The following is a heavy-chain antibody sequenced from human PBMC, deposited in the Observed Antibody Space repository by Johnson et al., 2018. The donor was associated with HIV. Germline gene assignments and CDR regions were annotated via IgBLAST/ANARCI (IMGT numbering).Heavy chain of an antibody. Sequence: VQLVESGGGVVQPGRSLRLSCEVSGFMFGSYWMTWVRQAPGKGLAWVANIKQDGSEKYYVDSVKGRFTISRDNAKNSLHLQMHRLRVDDTGIYSCARGGAGGWTRDACEIWGQGTMVTVSS. D-gene: IGHD6-19*01. J-gene: IGHJ3*02. CDR3: ARGGAGGWTRDACEI. V-gene: IGHV3-7*04. CDR2: IKQDGSEK. CDR1: GFMFGSYW.